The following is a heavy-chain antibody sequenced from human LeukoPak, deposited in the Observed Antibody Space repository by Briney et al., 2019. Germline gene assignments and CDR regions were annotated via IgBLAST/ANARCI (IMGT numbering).Heavy chain of an antibody. CDR3: AKGLRFLEWLTPFDY. D-gene: IGHD3-3*01. CDR1: GFTFRSYW. V-gene: IGHV3-7*03. CDR2: IKQDGSEK. J-gene: IGHJ4*02. Sequence: GGSLRLSCAGSGFTFRSYWMHWVRQAPGKGLEWVANIKQDGSEKYYVDSVKGRFTISRDNAKNSLYLQMNSLRAEDTALYYCAKGLRFLEWLTPFDYWGQGTLVTVSS.